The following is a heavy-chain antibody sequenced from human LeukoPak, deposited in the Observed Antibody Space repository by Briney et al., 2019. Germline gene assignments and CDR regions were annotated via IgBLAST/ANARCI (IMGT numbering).Heavy chain of an antibody. D-gene: IGHD5-18*01. Sequence: GGSLRLSCAASGFTFSSYWMSWVRQAPGKGLEWVANIKQDGSEKYYVDSVKGRFTISRDNAKNSLYLQMNSLRAEDTAVYYCARIRGYSYGHRFDYWGQGTLVTVSS. CDR2: IKQDGSEK. CDR1: GFTFSSYW. V-gene: IGHV3-7*01. CDR3: ARIRGYSYGHRFDY. J-gene: IGHJ4*02.